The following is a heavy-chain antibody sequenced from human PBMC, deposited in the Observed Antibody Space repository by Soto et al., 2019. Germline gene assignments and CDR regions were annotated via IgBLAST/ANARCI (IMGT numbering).Heavy chain of an antibody. CDR2: IRSKAYGGTA. V-gene: IGHV3-49*03. J-gene: IGHJ4*02. CDR3: SRGSGWTDY. D-gene: IGHD6-19*01. Sequence: GGSLRLSCAASGFTFGDYSMSWFRQAPGKGLEWVGYIRSKAYGGTAEYAASVEGRLTISRDDTKSIAYLQMNSLKTEDTALYYCSRGSGWTDYWGQGTLVTVSS. CDR1: GFTFGDYS.